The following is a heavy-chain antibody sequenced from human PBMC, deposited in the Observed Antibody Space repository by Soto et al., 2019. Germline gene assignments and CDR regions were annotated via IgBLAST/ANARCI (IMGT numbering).Heavy chain of an antibody. Sequence: QVQLQESGPGLVKPSETLSLTCTVSGGSIGTYYWSWVRQPPGKGPEWIGYFDYKGDTFYNPSLGSRLTISVDRSKNQVSLSLRFVTAADTAVYYCARDDGLRGLRVPYFWGQGILVTVSS. D-gene: IGHD2-15*01. CDR2: FDYKGDT. J-gene: IGHJ4*02. CDR1: GGSIGTYY. V-gene: IGHV4-59*01. CDR3: ARDDGLRGLRVPYF.